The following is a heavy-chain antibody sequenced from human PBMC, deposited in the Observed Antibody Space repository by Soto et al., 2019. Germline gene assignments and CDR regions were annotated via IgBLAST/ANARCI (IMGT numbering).Heavy chain of an antibody. CDR2: ISAYNGNT. CDR1: GYTFTSYG. J-gene: IGHJ3*02. Sequence: AASVKVTCKASGYTFTSYGISWVRQAPGQGLEWMGWISAYNGNTNYAQKLQGRVTMTTDTSTSTAYMELRSLRSDDTAVYYCARVRITFGGVIVIPDAFDIGGQGTMVTGSS. V-gene: IGHV1-18*04. CDR3: ARVRITFGGVIVIPDAFDI. D-gene: IGHD3-16*02.